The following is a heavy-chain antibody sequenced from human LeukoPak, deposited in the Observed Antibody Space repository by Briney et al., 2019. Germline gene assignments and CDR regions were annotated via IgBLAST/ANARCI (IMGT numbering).Heavy chain of an antibody. D-gene: IGHD2-2*01. V-gene: IGHV1-2*02. CDR1: GYTFTGYY. CDR3: ARDRGYCSSTSCYHGAFDI. J-gene: IGHJ3*02. Sequence: HAASVTVSCKASGYTFTGYYMHWVRQAPGQGLEWMGWINPNSGGTNYAQKFQGRDTMTRDTSISTAYMELSRLRSDDTAVYYCARDRGYCSSTSCYHGAFDIWGQGTMVTVSS. CDR2: INPNSGGT.